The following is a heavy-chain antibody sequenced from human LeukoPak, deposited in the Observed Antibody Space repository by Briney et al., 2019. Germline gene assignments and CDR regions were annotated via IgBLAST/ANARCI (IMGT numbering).Heavy chain of an antibody. CDR1: GFPFSSYW. CDR3: AREDY. Sequence: PGGPLSLSCAASGFPFSSYWMSWVRQAPGKGLEWVANIKQDGSEKYYVDSVKGRFTISRDNAKNSLYLQMNSLRAEDTAVYYCAREDYWGQGTLVTVSS. J-gene: IGHJ4*02. CDR2: IKQDGSEK. V-gene: IGHV3-7*01.